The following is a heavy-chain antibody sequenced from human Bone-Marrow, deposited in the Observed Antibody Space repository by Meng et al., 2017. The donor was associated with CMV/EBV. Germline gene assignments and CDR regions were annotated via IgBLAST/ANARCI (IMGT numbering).Heavy chain of an antibody. CDR2: MNPNSGNT. CDR1: GYTFTSYD. CDR3: ALVVYNCGSDCYSTH. V-gene: IGHV1-8*01. Sequence: ASVKVSCKASGYTFTSYDINWVRQATGQGLEWMGWMNPNSGNTGYAQKFQGRVTMTRNTSISTAYMELSSLRSEDTAMYYCALVVYNCGSDCYSTHWGQGTLVTVSS. D-gene: IGHD2-21*01. J-gene: IGHJ4*02.